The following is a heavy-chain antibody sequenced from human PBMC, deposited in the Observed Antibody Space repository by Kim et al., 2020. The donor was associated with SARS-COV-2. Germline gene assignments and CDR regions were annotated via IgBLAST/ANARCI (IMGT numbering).Heavy chain of an antibody. Sequence: GGSLRLSCTASGFTFSSYSMNWVRQAPGKGLEWVSSTSGGSSYIFYADSVKGRFTISRDNAKNSLYLQMNSLRAEDTAVYYCARHLGYWGGDCFSPWYFDLWGRGTLVTVSS. CDR3: ARHLGYWGGDCFSPWYFDL. V-gene: IGHV3-21*01. CDR1: GFTFSSYS. D-gene: IGHD2-21*02. J-gene: IGHJ2*01. CDR2: TSGGSSYI.